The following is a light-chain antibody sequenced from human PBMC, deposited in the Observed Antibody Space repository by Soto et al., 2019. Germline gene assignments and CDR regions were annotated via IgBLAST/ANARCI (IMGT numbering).Light chain of an antibody. CDR3: QQYGNSPRR. Sequence: ILSAQCPATPAFTPRDRAALSCRASQSVNSDYLAWYQQKPGQAPRLLIHSASGRPSGIADRFSGSGSGTDFTLTISRLEPQDFAVYCCQQYGNSPRRFGEGTNVDIK. V-gene: IGKV3-20*01. CDR1: QSVNSDY. CDR2: SAS. J-gene: IGKJ1*01.